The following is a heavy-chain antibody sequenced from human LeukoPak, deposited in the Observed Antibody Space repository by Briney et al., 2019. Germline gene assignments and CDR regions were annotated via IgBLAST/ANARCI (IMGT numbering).Heavy chain of an antibody. D-gene: IGHD5-18*01. CDR1: GFTFDDYA. CDR3: AKVVDTAMVTFVNDY. CDR2: ISWNSGSI. J-gene: IGHJ4*02. Sequence: GGSLRLSCAASGFTFDDYAMHWVRQAPGKGLEWVSGISWNSGSIGYADSVKGRFTISRDNSKNTLYLQMNSLRAEDTAVYYCAKVVDTAMVTFVNDYWGQGTLVTVSS. V-gene: IGHV3-9*01.